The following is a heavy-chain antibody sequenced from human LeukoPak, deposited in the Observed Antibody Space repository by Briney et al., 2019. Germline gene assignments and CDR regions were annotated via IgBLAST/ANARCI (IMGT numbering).Heavy chain of an antibody. CDR3: AMKSYGDYYYGMDV. CDR2: ISGSGGST. J-gene: IGHJ6*02. Sequence: GGSLRLSCAASGFTFSSYAMSWVSQALGKGVWRVSAISGSGGSTYYADSVKGRFTSSRDNSNNTLYLQMNSLRAEDTAVYYCAMKSYGDYYYGMDVWGQGTTVNVSS. D-gene: IGHD4-17*01. V-gene: IGHV3-23*01. CDR1: GFTFSSYA.